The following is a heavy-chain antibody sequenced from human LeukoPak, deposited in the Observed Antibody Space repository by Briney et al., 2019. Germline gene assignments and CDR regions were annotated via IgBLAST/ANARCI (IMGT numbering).Heavy chain of an antibody. J-gene: IGHJ6*02. D-gene: IGHD2-2*01. V-gene: IGHV4-34*01. CDR1: GFTFSSYA. Sequence: GSLRLSCAASGFTFSSYAMSWVRQPPGKGLEWIGEINHSGSTNYNPSLKSRVTISVDTSKNQFSLKLSSVTAADTAVYYCARVRDYRVVPAATPKKDYYYYYGMDVWGQGTTVTVSS. CDR3: ARVRDYRVVPAATPKKDYYYYYGMDV. CDR2: INHSGST.